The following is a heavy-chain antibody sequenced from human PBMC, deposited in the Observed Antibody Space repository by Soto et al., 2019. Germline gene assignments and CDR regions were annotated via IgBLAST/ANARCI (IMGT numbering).Heavy chain of an antibody. CDR2: ISGSGGSA. J-gene: IGHJ4*02. CDR3: AKDAGPSGDLFFDV. CDR1: GFTFSNYA. V-gene: IGHV3-23*01. Sequence: EVQLLESGGGLVGPGGSLRLSCAASGFTFSNYAMNWVRQAPGKGLECVSVISGSGGSAYYADSVQGRFTISRDNSKNTLYLQMSSLRAEDTALYYCAKDAGPSGDLFFDVWGQGTLVTLSS. D-gene: IGHD4-17*01.